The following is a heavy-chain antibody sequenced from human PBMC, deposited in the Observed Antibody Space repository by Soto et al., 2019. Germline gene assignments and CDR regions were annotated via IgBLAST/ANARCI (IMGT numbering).Heavy chain of an antibody. CDR2: ISAYNGNT. J-gene: IGHJ4*02. CDR1: GYTFTSYG. V-gene: IGHV1-18*01. Sequence: QVQLVQSGAEVKKPGASVKVSCKASGYTFTSYGISWVRQAPGQGLEWMGWISAYNGNTNYAQKLQGRVTMTTDTSTSTAYRELRSLRSDDTAVYYCARVRGIQLWLRGLYYFDYWGQGTLVTVSS. D-gene: IGHD5-18*01. CDR3: ARVRGIQLWLRGLYYFDY.